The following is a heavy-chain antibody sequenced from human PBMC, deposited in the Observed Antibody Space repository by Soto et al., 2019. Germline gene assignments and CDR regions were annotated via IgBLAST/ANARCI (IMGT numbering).Heavy chain of an antibody. D-gene: IGHD2-21*01. CDR2: ISYDGSNK. CDR3: AKEVVQVIYGGLYGMDV. V-gene: IGHV3-30*18. Sequence: QVQLVESGGGVVQPGRSLRLSCAASGFTFSSYGMHWVRQAPGKGLEWVAVISYDGSNKYYADSVKGRFTISRDNSKNTLYLQMNSLRAEDTAVYYCAKEVVQVIYGGLYGMDVWGQGTTVTVSS. J-gene: IGHJ6*02. CDR1: GFTFSSYG.